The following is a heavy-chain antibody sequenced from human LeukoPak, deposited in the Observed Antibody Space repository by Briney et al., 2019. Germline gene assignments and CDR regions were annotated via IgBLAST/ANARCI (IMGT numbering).Heavy chain of an antibody. CDR1: GGSISSYY. D-gene: IGHD3-3*01. Sequence: SETLSLTCTVSGGSISSYYWSWIRQPAGKGLEWIGRIYTSGSTNYNPSLKSRVTISVDTSKNQFSLKLSSVTAADTAVYYCARDRIVDFWSGFDYWGQGTLVTVSS. V-gene: IGHV4-4*07. CDR3: ARDRIVDFWSGFDY. CDR2: IYTSGST. J-gene: IGHJ4*02.